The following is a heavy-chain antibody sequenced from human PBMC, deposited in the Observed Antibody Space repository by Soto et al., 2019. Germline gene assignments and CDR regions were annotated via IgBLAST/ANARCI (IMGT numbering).Heavy chain of an antibody. J-gene: IGHJ4*02. Sequence: GGSLRLSCAASGFTFSNAWMSWVRQAPGKGLEWVGRIKSKTDGGTTDYAAPVKGRFTISRDDSKNTLYLQMNSLKTEDTAVYYCTTPPAAGRHPPRTPVDYWGQGTLVTVSS. V-gene: IGHV3-15*01. CDR2: IKSKTDGGTT. D-gene: IGHD6-13*01. CDR1: GFTFSNAW. CDR3: TTPPAAGRHPPRTPVDY.